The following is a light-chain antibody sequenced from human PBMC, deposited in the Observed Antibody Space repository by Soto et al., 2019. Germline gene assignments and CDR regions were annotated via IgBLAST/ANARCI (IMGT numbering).Light chain of an antibody. V-gene: IGLV2-14*01. J-gene: IGLJ1*01. CDR2: QVT. CDR1: SSDLAIYNY. Sequence: QSVLTQPASVSGSPGQSITISCTGTSSDLAIYNYVSWYQQQPGKAPKLMIYQVTNRPSGVSNRYSGSKSGNSASLTISGLQADDEADYYCCSLTTSHTYVFGSGTKVTVL. CDR3: CSLTTSHTYV.